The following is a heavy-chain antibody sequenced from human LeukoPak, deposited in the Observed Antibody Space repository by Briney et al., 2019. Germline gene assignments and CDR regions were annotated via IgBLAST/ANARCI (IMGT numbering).Heavy chain of an antibody. CDR3: ARWYGYDSSGYSFDY. CDR2: IYTSGST. J-gene: IGHJ4*02. Sequence: SETLSLTCTVSGGSISSYYWSWIRQLAGKGLEWIGRIYTSGSTNYNPSLKSRVTMSVDTSKNQFSLKLSSVTAADTAVYYCARWYGYDSSGYSFDYWGQGTLVTVSS. V-gene: IGHV4-4*07. CDR1: GGSISSYY. D-gene: IGHD3-22*01.